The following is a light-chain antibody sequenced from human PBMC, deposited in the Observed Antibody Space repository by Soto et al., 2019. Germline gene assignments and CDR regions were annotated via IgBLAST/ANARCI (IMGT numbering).Light chain of an antibody. CDR1: QRVSSN. Sequence: EIVMTQSPATLSVSPGERATLSCRASQRVSSNLAWYQQKPGQAPRLLIHDASTRATGIPARFSDSGSGTEFTLTISSLQSEDFAVYYCQQYNYWPTFGQGTKVEIK. V-gene: IGKV3-15*01. J-gene: IGKJ1*01. CDR3: QQYNYWPT. CDR2: DAS.